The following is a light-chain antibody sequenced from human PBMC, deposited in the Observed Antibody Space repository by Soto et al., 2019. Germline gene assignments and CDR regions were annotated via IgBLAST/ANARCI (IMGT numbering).Light chain of an antibody. Sequence: DIQLTQSPSFLSASVGDRVTIICRASQGIGSYLAWYQQKPGKAPKLLIYAASTLRSGVPSRFSGSGSVTDFPLTISSQQPEDFATYYCQQVHTYPWTFGQGTKVEIK. J-gene: IGKJ1*01. V-gene: IGKV1-9*01. CDR2: AAS. CDR1: QGIGSY. CDR3: QQVHTYPWT.